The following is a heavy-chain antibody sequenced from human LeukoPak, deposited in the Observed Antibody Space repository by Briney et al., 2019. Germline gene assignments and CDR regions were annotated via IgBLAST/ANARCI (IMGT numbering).Heavy chain of an antibody. Sequence: SETLSLTCAVYGGSFSGYYWNWIRQPPGKGLEWIGEINHSGSTNYNPSLKSRVTISVDTSKNQFSLKLSSVTAADTAVYYCASLVRNYGSGNFPYYYYYMDVWGKGTTVTVSS. CDR3: ASLVRNYGSGNFPYYYYYMDV. CDR1: GGSFSGYY. CDR2: INHSGST. J-gene: IGHJ6*03. V-gene: IGHV4-34*01. D-gene: IGHD3-10*01.